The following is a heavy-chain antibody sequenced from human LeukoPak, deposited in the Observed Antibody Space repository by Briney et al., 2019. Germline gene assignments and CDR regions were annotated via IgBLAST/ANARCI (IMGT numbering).Heavy chain of an antibody. CDR1: GGTFSSYA. Sequence: GASVKVSCKASGGTFSSYAISWVRQAPGQGLEWMGGIIPIFGTANCAQKFQGRVTITTDETTSTAYMELSSLRSEVTAVYYCAQALGYCSSTSCLNWFDPWGQGTLVTVSS. D-gene: IGHD2-2*01. J-gene: IGHJ5*02. V-gene: IGHV1-69*05. CDR3: AQALGYCSSTSCLNWFDP. CDR2: IIPIFGTA.